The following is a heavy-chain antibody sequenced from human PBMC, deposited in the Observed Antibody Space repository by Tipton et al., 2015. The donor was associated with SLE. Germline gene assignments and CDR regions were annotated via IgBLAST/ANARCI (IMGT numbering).Heavy chain of an antibody. CDR3: AKQWDLLD. Sequence: SLRLSCAASRFTFSSYAMHWVRQAPGKGLEWVAFIRSAGSKKNYADSVKGRFTVSRDNSKNTLYLQLNSLRTDDTAVFYCAKQWDLLDWGQGTLVTVSS. V-gene: IGHV3-30*02. J-gene: IGHJ4*02. D-gene: IGHD1-26*01. CDR1: RFTFSSYA. CDR2: IRSAGSKK.